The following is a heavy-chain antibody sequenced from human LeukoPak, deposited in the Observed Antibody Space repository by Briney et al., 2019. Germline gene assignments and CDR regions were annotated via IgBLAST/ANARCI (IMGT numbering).Heavy chain of an antibody. V-gene: IGHV3-48*01. CDR1: GFTFSSYS. CDR3: ARMTTVVTFDY. Sequence: GGSLRLSCAASGFTFSSYSMNWVRQAPGKGLEWVSYISSSSSTIYYADSVKGRFTISRDNAKNSLYLQMNSPRAEDTAVNYCARMTTVVTFDYWGQGTLVTVSS. J-gene: IGHJ4*02. D-gene: IGHD4-17*01. CDR2: ISSSSSTI.